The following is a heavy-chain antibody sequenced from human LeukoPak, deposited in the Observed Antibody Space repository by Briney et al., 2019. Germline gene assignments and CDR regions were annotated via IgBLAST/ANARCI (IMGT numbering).Heavy chain of an antibody. D-gene: IGHD4-11*01. CDR2: INPSGGST. Sequence: ASVKVSCKASGYTFTSYYMHWVRHAPQPGLEWMGIINPSGGSTSYAQKFQGRVTMTRDTSTSTVYMELSSLRSEDTAVYYCARAKSNYAPFDYWGQGTLVTVSS. CDR3: ARAKSNYAPFDY. CDR1: GYTFTSYY. V-gene: IGHV1-46*01. J-gene: IGHJ4*02.